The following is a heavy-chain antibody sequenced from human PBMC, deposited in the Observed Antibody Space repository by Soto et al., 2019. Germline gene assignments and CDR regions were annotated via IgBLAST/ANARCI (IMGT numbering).Heavy chain of an antibody. CDR3: ARGPTYYDFWSGYYGSPIDY. CDR1: GGSISSYY. J-gene: IGHJ4*02. Sequence: PSETLSLTCTVSGGSISSYYWSWIRQPPGKGLEWIGYIYYSGSTNYNPSLKSRVTISVDTSKNQFSLKLSSVTAADTAVYYCARGPTYYDFWSGYYGSPIDYWGQGTLVTVSS. CDR2: IYYSGST. D-gene: IGHD3-3*01. V-gene: IGHV4-59*12.